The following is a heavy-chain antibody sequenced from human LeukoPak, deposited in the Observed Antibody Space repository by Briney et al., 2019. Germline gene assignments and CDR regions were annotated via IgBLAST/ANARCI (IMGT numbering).Heavy chain of an antibody. Sequence: GGSLRLSCLVSGLRFSNHGMHWVRQAPGKGLEWVAFVRSDIKYQHYADFVRGQFTISRDDSKNTVYLQMNSLRPEDTAVYYCAKNGYSGTASDFDYWGQGTLVTVSS. CDR1: GLRFSNHG. CDR2: VRSDIKYQ. J-gene: IGHJ4*02. D-gene: IGHD1-26*01. V-gene: IGHV3-30*02. CDR3: AKNGYSGTASDFDY.